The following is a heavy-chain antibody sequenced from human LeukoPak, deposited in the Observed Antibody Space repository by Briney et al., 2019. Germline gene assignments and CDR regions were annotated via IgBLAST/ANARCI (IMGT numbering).Heavy chain of an antibody. CDR1: GFTFSSYW. V-gene: IGHV3-7*01. Sequence: GGSLRLSCAASGFTFSSYWMSWVRQAPGKGLEWVANIKQDGSEKYYVDSEKGRFTISRDNAKNSLYLQMNSLRAEDTAVYYCASGAEIWSGYYYYYYMDVWGKGTTVTVSS. CDR3: ASGAEIWSGYYYYYYMDV. J-gene: IGHJ6*03. CDR2: IKQDGSEK. D-gene: IGHD3-3*01.